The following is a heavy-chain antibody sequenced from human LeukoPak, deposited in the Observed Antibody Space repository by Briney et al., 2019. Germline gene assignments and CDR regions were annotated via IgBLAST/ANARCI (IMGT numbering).Heavy chain of an antibody. V-gene: IGHV1-69*04. D-gene: IGHD1-26*01. J-gene: IGHJ4*02. CDR1: GGTFSSYA. CDR2: IIPILGIA. CDR3: ARGRSVGATLLDY. Sequence: GASVKVSCKASGGTFSSYAISWVRQAPGQGLEWMGRIIPILGIANYAQKSQGRVTITADKSTSTAYMELSSLRSEDTAVYYCARGRSVGATLLDYWGQGTLVTVSS.